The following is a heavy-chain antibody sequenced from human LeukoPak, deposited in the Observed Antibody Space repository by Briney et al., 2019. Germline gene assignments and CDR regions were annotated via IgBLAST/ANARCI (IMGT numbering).Heavy chain of an antibody. Sequence: GGSLRLSCAASGFTFNTYTMNWVRQAPGKGLEWVSSINSDGKYVFNADSVKGRFIISRDNAKNSLFLQVNSLRVEDTAVYYCSRKVRSGSLAGDPDYWGQGTLVTVSS. CDR1: GFTFNTYT. CDR2: INSDGKYV. J-gene: IGHJ4*02. CDR3: SRKVRSGSLAGDPDY. V-gene: IGHV3-21*01. D-gene: IGHD3-10*01.